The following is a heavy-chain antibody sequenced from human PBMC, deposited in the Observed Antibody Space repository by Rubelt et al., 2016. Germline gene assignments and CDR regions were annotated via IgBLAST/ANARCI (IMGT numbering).Heavy chain of an antibody. D-gene: IGHD3-10*01. J-gene: IGHJ4*02. CDR1: GGSFSGYY. CDR3: ASRGRYYGSGSYPPRTGIVDY. Sequence: QVQLQQWGAGLLKPSETLSLTCAVYGGSFSGYYWSWIRQPPGKGLEWIGEINHSGSTTYNPSLKSRVTISVDRSKSQFSLNLSSVTAADTAVYYCASRGRYYGSGSYPPRTGIVDYWGQGTLVTVSS. V-gene: IGHV4-34*01. CDR2: INHSGST.